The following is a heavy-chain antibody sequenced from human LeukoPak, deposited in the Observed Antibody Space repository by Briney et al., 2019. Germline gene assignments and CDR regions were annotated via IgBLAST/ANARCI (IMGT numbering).Heavy chain of an antibody. V-gene: IGHV1-69*06. J-gene: IGHJ4*02. CDR3: ARAVMEWFGELSRFDY. CDR2: IIPIFGTA. Sequence: ASVNVSCKASGGTFSSYAVSWVRQAPGQGLEWMGGIIPIFGTANYAQKFQGRVTITADKSTSTAYMELSSLRSEDTAVYYCARAVMEWFGELSRFDYWGQGTLVTVSS. CDR1: GGTFSSYA. D-gene: IGHD3-10*01.